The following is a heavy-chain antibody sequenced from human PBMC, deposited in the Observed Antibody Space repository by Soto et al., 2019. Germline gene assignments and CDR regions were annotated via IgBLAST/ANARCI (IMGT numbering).Heavy chain of an antibody. J-gene: IGHJ4*02. CDR3: ARVGGDDFGDSGGFDY. CDR2: IYYSGRT. Sequence: QVQLQESGPGLVKPSETLSLTCTVSGGSIRDYFWTWIRQPPGKGLEWIGYIYYSGRTNYNPSLKSRVSMSVDTSKNHFSRQLRSVTAADTAVYYCARVGGDDFGDSGGFDYWGQGTLVTVSS. D-gene: IGHD4-17*01. CDR1: GGSIRDYF. V-gene: IGHV4-59*01.